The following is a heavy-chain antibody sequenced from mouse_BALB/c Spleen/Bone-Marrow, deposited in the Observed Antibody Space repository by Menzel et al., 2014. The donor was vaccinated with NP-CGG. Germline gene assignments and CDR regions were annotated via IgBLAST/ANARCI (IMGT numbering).Heavy chain of an antibody. V-gene: IGHV5-6-3*01. CDR1: GFTFSSYG. CDR2: INSNGGST. J-gene: IGHJ3*01. Sequence: EVKLVESGGGLVQPGGSLKLSCAASGFTFSSYGMPWVRQTPDKRLELVATINSNGGSTYYPDSVKGRFTISGDNAKNTLYLQMSSLKSEDTAMYYCARDLAYWGQGTLVTVSA. CDR3: ARDLAY.